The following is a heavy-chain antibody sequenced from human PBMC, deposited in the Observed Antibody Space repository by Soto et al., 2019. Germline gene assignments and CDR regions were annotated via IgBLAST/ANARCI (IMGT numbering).Heavy chain of an antibody. CDR1: GYRFSTYW. J-gene: IGHJ4*02. CDR2: IYPADSDT. V-gene: IGHV5-51*01. D-gene: IGHD6-13*01. CDR3: ARRYIAAPATAFDL. Sequence: ESLKISCQGSGYRFSTYWIHWVRQLPGKGLESVGIIYPADSDTRYSPPFQGQVTISADKTISTTYLQWSSLKASDTAMYFCARRYIAAPATAFDLWGQGTPVTVSS.